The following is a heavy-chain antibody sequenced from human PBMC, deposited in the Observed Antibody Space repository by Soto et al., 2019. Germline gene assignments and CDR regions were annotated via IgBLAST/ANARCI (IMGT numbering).Heavy chain of an antibody. V-gene: IGHV1-18*01. D-gene: IGHD3-10*02. CDR1: GYTFTSYG. CDR2: ISAYNGNT. J-gene: IGHJ6*02. Sequence: SVKVSYKASGYTFTSYGISWVRQAPVQGLEWMGWISAYNGNTNYAQKLQGRVTMTTDTSTSTAYMELRSLRSDDTAVYYCARDGQMLKFYYYYGMDVWGQGTKVTVYS. CDR3: ARDGQMLKFYYYYGMDV.